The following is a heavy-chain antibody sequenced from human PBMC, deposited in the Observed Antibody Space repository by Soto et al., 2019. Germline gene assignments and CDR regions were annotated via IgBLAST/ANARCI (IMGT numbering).Heavy chain of an antibody. CDR2: IRSKANSYAT. J-gene: IGHJ4*02. V-gene: IGHV3-73*01. Sequence: GGSLRLSCAASGFTFSGSVMHWVRQASGKGLEWVGRIRSKANSYATAYAVSVKGRFTISRDDSRNTAYLQMNSLKTEDTAVYYCARGVYDFWSGHPKGLDYWGQGTVVTVSS. CDR1: GFTFSGSV. D-gene: IGHD3-3*01. CDR3: ARGVYDFWSGHPKGLDY.